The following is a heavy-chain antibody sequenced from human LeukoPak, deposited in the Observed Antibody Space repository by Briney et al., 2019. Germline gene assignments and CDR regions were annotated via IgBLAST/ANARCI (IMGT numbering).Heavy chain of an antibody. CDR2: IRGSGGST. D-gene: IGHD3-16*02. Sequence: GGSLRLSCAASGFTFSSYAMTWVRQAPGKGLEWVSAIRGSGGSTYYADSVKGRFTISRDNSKNTLYLQMNSLRAEDTAVYYCARDGTFGGVIVRWLDYWGQGTLVTVSS. CDR3: ARDGTFGGVIVRWLDY. J-gene: IGHJ4*02. CDR1: GFTFSSYA. V-gene: IGHV3-23*01.